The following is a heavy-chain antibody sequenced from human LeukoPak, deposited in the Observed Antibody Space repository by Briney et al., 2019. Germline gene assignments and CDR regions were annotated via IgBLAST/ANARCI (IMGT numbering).Heavy chain of an antibody. CDR3: ARGLGCSSTSCYLGAMNAFDI. CDR2: IYHSGST. Sequence: PSETLSLTCAVSGGSISSGGYSWSWIQQPPGKGLEWIGYIYHSGSTYYNPSLKSRVTISVDTSKNQFSLKLSSVTAADTAVYYCARGLGCSSTSCYLGAMNAFDIWGQGTMVTVSS. J-gene: IGHJ3*02. CDR1: GGSISSGGYS. V-gene: IGHV4-30-2*01. D-gene: IGHD2-2*01.